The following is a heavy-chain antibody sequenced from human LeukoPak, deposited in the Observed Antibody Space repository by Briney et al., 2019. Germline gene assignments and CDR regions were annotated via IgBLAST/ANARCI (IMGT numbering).Heavy chain of an antibody. D-gene: IGHD3-22*01. CDR3: ARAQGDSSGYYHFDY. J-gene: IGHJ4*02. CDR2: IKQDGSEK. Sequence: GGSLRLSCAASGFTFSSYWMSWVRQAPGKGLEWVANIKQDGSEKYYVDSVKGRFTISRDNAKNSLYLQMNSLRAEDTAVYYCARAQGDSSGYYHFDYWGQGTLVTVSP. CDR1: GFTFSSYW. V-gene: IGHV3-7*01.